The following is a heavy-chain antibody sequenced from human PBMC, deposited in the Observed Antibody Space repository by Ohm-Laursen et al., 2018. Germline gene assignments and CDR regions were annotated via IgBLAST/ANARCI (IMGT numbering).Heavy chain of an antibody. Sequence: ASVKVSCKTSGYSFTGYYIHWVRQAPGQGLEWMGIINPSGGSTSYAQKFQGRVTMTRDTSTSTVYMELSSLRSEDTAVYYCARAEPYCSGGSCYGDDAFDIWGQGTMVTVSS. V-gene: IGHV1-46*01. CDR1: GYSFTGYY. J-gene: IGHJ3*02. CDR3: ARAEPYCSGGSCYGDDAFDI. CDR2: INPSGGST. D-gene: IGHD2-15*01.